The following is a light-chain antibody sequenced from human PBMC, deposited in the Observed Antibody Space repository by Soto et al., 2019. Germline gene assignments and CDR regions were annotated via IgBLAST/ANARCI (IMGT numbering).Light chain of an antibody. Sequence: DIVMPQSPLSLPVTPGEPASISCRSSQSLLYSNGYNYLDWYLQKPGQSPQLLISLGSDRASGVPDRFSGSGSGTDFTLKISRVEAEDVGLYYCIQSLQTPWTFGQGTTVEIK. J-gene: IGKJ1*01. CDR1: QSLLYSNGYNY. CDR3: IQSLQTPWT. CDR2: LGS. V-gene: IGKV2-28*01.